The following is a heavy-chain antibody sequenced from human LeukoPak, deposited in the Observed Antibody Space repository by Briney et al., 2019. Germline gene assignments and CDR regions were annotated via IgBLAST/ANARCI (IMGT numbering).Heavy chain of an antibody. D-gene: IGHD2-15*01. CDR3: ARDPPSIAGFSPDFDY. J-gene: IGHJ4*02. Sequence: ASVKVSCKASGYTFTGYYMHWVRQAPGQGLEWMGWINPNSGGTNYAQKFQGRVTMTRDTSISTAYMELSRRRSGDTAVYYCARDPPSIAGFSPDFDYWGQGTLVTVSS. CDR1: GYTFTGYY. V-gene: IGHV1-2*02. CDR2: INPNSGGT.